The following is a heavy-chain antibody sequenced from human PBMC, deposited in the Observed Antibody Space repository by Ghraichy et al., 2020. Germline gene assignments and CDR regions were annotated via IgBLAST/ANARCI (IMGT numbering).Heavy chain of an antibody. Sequence: SQTLSLTCTVSGGSVSSGSYYWSWIRQPPGKGLEWIGNIYYSGSTNYNPSLKSRVTISVDTAKNQFSLKLSSVTAADTAVYYCAREARIVGATLFDYWGQGILVTVSS. CDR3: AREARIVGATLFDY. V-gene: IGHV4-61*01. CDR1: GGSVSSGSYY. CDR2: IYYSGST. J-gene: IGHJ4*02. D-gene: IGHD1-26*01.